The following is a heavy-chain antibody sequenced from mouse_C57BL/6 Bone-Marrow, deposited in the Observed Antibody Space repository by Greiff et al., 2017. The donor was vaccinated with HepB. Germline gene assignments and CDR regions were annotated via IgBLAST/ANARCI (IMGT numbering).Heavy chain of an antibody. CDR1: GYTFTSYW. CDR2: IDPSDSET. Sequence: QVQLQQPGAELVRPGSSVKLSCKASGYTFTSYWMHWVKQRPIQGLEWIGNIDPSDSETHYNQKFKDKATLTVDKSSITAYMQLSSLTSEDSAVYYCARSPPYHSNYYAMDYWGQGTSVTVSS. D-gene: IGHD2-5*01. J-gene: IGHJ4*01. V-gene: IGHV1-52*01. CDR3: ARSPPYHSNYYAMDY.